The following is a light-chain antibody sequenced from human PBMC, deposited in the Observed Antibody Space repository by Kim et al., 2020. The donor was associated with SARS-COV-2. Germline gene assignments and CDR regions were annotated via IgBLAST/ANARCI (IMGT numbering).Light chain of an antibody. J-gene: IGKJ1*01. CDR2: GAS. V-gene: IGKV1-12*01. CDR3: QQGTTCPWT. Sequence: IQMTQTPSSVSASVGDTVTITCRASQSIGPWLGWYQQKVGKAPKLLISGASDLEIGVPSRFSGRGSGTDFTLTITSLQPEDFATYYCQQGTTCPWTFGPWTKVDI. CDR1: QSIGPW.